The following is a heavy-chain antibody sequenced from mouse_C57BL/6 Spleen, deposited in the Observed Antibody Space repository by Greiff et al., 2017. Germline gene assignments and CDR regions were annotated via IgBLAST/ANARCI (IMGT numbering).Heavy chain of an antibody. Sequence: EVQLQQSGPALVKPGASVKISCKASGYSFTGYYMNWVKQSPEKSLEWIGEINPSTGGTTSNQTFKAKATLTVDKSSSTAYMQLKSLTSEDSAVYYCARGTTVVPAYWGQGTLVTVSA. J-gene: IGHJ3*01. V-gene: IGHV1-42*01. CDR3: ARGTTVVPAY. CDR1: GYSFTGYY. CDR2: INPSTGGT. D-gene: IGHD1-1*01.